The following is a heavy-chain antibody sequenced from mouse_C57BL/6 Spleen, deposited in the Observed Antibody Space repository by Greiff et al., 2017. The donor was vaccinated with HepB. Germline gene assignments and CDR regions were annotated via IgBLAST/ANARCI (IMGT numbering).Heavy chain of an antibody. D-gene: IGHD1-1*01. J-gene: IGHJ1*03. CDR2: ISSGGSYT. Sequence: EVMLVESGGDLVKPGGSLKLSCAASGFTFSSYGMSWVRQTPDKRLEWVATISSGGSYTYYPDSVKGRFTISRDNAKNTLYLQMSSLKSEDTAMYYCARHTNTVVGYFDVWGTVTTVTVSS. V-gene: IGHV5-6*01. CDR3: ARHTNTVVGYFDV. CDR1: GFTFSSYG.